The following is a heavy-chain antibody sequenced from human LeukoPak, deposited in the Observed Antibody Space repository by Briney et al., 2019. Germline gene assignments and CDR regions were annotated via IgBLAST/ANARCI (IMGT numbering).Heavy chain of an antibody. CDR3: ARSPYYYGSGSFDY. J-gene: IGHJ4*02. Sequence: SETLSLTCTVSGGSISSSSYYWGWIRQPPGKGLEWIGSIYYSGSTYYNPSLKSRVTISVDTSKSQFSLKLSSVTAADTAVYYCARSPYYYGSGSFDYWGQGTLVTVSS. D-gene: IGHD3-10*01. CDR1: GGSISSSSYY. V-gene: IGHV4-39*07. CDR2: IYYSGST.